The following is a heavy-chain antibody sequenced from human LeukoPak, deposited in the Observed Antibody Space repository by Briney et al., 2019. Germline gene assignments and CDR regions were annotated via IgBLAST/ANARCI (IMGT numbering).Heavy chain of an antibody. D-gene: IGHD3-22*01. J-gene: IGHJ4*02. V-gene: IGHV1-2*02. CDR2: INPNSGGT. Sequence: ASVKVSCKASGYTFTGYYMHWVRQAPGQGLEWMGWINPNSGGTNYAQKFQGRVTMTRDTSISTAYMELSRLRSDDTAVYYCARDYYDSSGYEAPFDYWGQGTLVTVSS. CDR1: GYTFTGYY. CDR3: ARDYYDSSGYEAPFDY.